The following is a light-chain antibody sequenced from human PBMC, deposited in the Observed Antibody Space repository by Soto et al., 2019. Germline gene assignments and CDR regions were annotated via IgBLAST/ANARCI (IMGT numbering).Light chain of an antibody. J-gene: IGKJ2*01. CDR1: QSISSW. CDR2: DAS. V-gene: IGKV1-5*01. CDR3: QQYERYSS. Sequence: DLQMTQSPFTLSASVGDRVTITCRASQSISSWLAWYQQKPGRAPKLLIYDASSLQSGVPSRFSGSGSGTEFTLTISSLQPDDFATYYCQQYERYSSFGQGTKLEIK.